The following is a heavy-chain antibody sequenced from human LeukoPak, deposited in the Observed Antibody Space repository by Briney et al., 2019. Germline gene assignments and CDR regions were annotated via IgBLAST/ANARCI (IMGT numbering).Heavy chain of an antibody. CDR3: AKPKWDHNAFNI. V-gene: IGHV3-23*01. CDR2: ISGDASST. J-gene: IGHJ3*02. D-gene: IGHD1-26*01. Sequence: HTGGSLRLSCAASGFTFSTCAMNWVRQAPGKGLEWVSDISGDASSTHYADSVKGRFTISRDNSKNTLYLQMNSLRVEDTAVYHCAKPKWDHNAFNIWGQGTTVTVAS. CDR1: GFTFSTCA.